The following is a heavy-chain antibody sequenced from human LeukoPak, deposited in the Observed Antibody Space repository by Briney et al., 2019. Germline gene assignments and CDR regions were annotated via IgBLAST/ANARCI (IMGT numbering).Heavy chain of an antibody. D-gene: IGHD1-26*01. CDR3: AKSRGSYWVPEFDY. Sequence: RGSLRLSCAASGFTFSNYAMSWVRQVPGKGLEWVSDISGSGDSTNYADSVKGRFTISRDNSKNTLYLQMNSLRAEDTAIYYCAKSRGSYWVPEFDYWGQGTLVTVSS. J-gene: IGHJ4*02. CDR2: ISGSGDST. CDR1: GFTFSNYA. V-gene: IGHV3-23*01.